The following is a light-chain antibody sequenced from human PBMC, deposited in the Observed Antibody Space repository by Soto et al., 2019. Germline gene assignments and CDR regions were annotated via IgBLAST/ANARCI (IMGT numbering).Light chain of an antibody. CDR2: AAS. J-gene: IGKJ1*01. CDR1: QGISNY. CDR3: QKYNRDPPWT. V-gene: IGKV1-27*01. Sequence: DIQMTQSPSSLSASVGDRVTITCRASQGISNYLAWYQQKPGKVPKLLIYAASTLQSGVPSRFSGSGSGTDFTLTISSLQPEDVATYYCQKYNRDPPWTFGQGTKVEIK.